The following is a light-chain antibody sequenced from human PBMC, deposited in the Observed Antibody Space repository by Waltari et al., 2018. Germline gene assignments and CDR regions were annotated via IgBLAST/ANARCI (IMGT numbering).Light chain of an antibody. CDR3: CSYAGSTTWV. V-gene: IGLV2-23*02. CDR2: DVN. J-gene: IGLJ3*02. CDR1: TSDIGSHNI. Sequence: QSALTQPASMSGSPGQSITVSCTGATSDIGSHNIVSWYQQHPGKAPKLILYDVNRRPSGVSDRFSGSKSGITASLTISGLQAEDEADDYCCSYAGSTTWVFGGGTKLTVL.